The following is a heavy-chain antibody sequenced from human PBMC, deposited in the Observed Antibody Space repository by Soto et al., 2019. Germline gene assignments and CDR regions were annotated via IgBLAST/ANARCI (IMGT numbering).Heavy chain of an antibody. D-gene: IGHD2-15*01. V-gene: IGHV5-51*01. CDR2: IYPGDSDT. CDR1: GYSFTSYW. CDR3: ARGPPDCSGGSCYLNWFDP. Sequence: PGESLKISCKGSGYSFTSYWIGWVRQMPGKGLEWMGIIYPGDSDTRYSPSFQGQVTISADKPISTAYLQWSSLKASDTAMYYCARGPPDCSGGSCYLNWFDPWGQGTLVTVSS. J-gene: IGHJ5*02.